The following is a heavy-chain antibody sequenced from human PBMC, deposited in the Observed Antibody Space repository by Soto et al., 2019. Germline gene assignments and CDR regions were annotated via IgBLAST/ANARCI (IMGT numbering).Heavy chain of an antibody. CDR1: GFSLSTSGMF. J-gene: IGHJ4*02. Sequence: SGPNLANPTHTLTLTCTFSGFSLSTSGMFVIWIRQPPGKALEWLALIDWDDDRYYSTSLKTRLTISKDTSKNQVVLTMANMDPVDTATYYCARVVGAALDYWGQGTLVPVSS. V-gene: IGHV2-70*01. CDR3: ARVVGAALDY. D-gene: IGHD1-26*01. CDR2: IDWDDDR.